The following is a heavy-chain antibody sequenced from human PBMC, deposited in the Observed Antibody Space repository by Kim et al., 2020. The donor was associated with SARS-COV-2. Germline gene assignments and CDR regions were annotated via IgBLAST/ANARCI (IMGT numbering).Heavy chain of an antibody. CDR2: TI. CDR3: ARVGYDFWSG. Sequence: TIYYADSVEGRFTISRDNAKNSLYLQMNSLRAEDTAVYYCARVGYDFWSGWGQGTLVTVSS. D-gene: IGHD3-3*01. J-gene: IGHJ4*02. V-gene: IGHV3-48*03.